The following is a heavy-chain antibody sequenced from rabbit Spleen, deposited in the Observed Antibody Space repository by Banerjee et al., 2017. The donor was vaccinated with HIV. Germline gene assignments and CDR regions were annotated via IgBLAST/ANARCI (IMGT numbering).Heavy chain of an antibody. Sequence: QQLVESGGGLVQPGASLTLTCTASGFSFSSGYDMCWVRQAPGKGLEWIACIYAGSSGSTYYASWAKGRFTISRENTQNTVYLQLNSLTAADTATYFCVREVAARFNLWGPGTLVTVS. J-gene: IGHJ4*01. V-gene: IGHV1S40*01. CDR2: IYAGSSGST. CDR3: VREVAARFNL. D-gene: IGHD4-1*01. CDR1: GFSFSSGYD.